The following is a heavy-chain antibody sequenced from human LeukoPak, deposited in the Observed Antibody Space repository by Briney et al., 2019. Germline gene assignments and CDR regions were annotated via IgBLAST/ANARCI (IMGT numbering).Heavy chain of an antibody. CDR2: INHSGST. Sequence: KPSETLSLTCAVYGGSFSGYYWSWIRQPPGKGLEWIGEINHSGSTNYNPSLKSRVTISVDTSKNQFSLKLSSVTAADTAVYYCARAERQQLVRWGQGTLVTVSS. CDR3: ARAERQQLVR. CDR1: GGSFSGYY. V-gene: IGHV4-34*01. J-gene: IGHJ4*02. D-gene: IGHD6-13*01.